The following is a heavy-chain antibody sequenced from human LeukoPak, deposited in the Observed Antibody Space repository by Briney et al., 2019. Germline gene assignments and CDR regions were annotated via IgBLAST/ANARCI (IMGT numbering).Heavy chain of an antibody. V-gene: IGHV4-30-4*01. Sequence: SETLSLTCTVSGGSISSGDYYWSWIRQPPGTGLEWIGYIYYSGSTYYNPSLKSRVTISVDTSKNQFSLKLSSVTAADTAVYYCARDQGYYYDSSGYYTPFRYFDLWGRGTLVTVSS. D-gene: IGHD3-22*01. CDR3: ARDQGYYYDSSGYYTPFRYFDL. J-gene: IGHJ2*01. CDR2: IYYSGST. CDR1: GGSISSGDYY.